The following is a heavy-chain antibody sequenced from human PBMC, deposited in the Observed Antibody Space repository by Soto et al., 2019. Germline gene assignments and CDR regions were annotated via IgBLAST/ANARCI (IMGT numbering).Heavy chain of an antibody. Sequence: GASVKVSCKASGYTFSGYYIHWVRQAPGQGLEWMGWINPNSDGTKYVQKFQGRVTMTRDTSISTAYMELSGLKSDDTAVYYCARGRGLEEFDYWGQGTLVTVSS. CDR3: ARGRGLEEFDY. V-gene: IGHV1-2*02. D-gene: IGHD3-10*01. CDR1: GYTFSGYY. J-gene: IGHJ4*02. CDR2: INPNSDGT.